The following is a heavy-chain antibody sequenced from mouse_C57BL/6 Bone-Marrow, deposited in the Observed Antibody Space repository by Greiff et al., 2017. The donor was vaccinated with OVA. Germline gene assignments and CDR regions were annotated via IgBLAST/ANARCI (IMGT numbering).Heavy chain of an antibody. CDR2: IYPGSGNT. CDR3: ARSGDYDPAWFAY. CDR1: GYSFTSYY. V-gene: IGHV1-66*01. D-gene: IGHD2-4*01. J-gene: IGHJ3*01. Sequence: VQLQQSGPELVKPGASVKISCKASGYSFTSYYIHWVKQRPGQGLEWIGWIYPGSGNTKYNEKFKGKATLTADTSSSTAYMQLSSLTSEYSAVYYCARSGDYDPAWFAYWGQGTLVTVSA.